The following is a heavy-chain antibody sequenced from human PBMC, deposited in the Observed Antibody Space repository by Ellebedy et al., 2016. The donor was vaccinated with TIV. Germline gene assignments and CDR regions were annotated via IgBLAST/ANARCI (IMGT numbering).Heavy chain of an antibody. J-gene: IGHJ4*02. V-gene: IGHV3-15*01. D-gene: IGHD3-10*01. Sequence: GGSLRLXXAASGFTFSNAWMSWVRQAPGKGLEWVGRIKSKTDGGTTDYAAPVKGRFTISRDDSKNTLYLQMNSLKTEDTAVYYCTTDLSGLAWFGELLEGFFDNWGQGTLVTVSS. CDR3: TTDLSGLAWFGELLEGFFDN. CDR2: IKSKTDGGTT. CDR1: GFTFSNAW.